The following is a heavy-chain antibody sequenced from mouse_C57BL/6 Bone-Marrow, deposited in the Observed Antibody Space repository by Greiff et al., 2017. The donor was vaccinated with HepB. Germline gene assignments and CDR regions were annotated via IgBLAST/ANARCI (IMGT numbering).Heavy chain of an antibody. J-gene: IGHJ4*01. CDR2: ILPGSGST. D-gene: IGHD2-3*01. CDR3: ARGPPIYDGYYDAMDY. CDR1: GYTFTGYW. Sequence: VQLQQSGAELMKPGASVKLSCKATGYTFTGYWIEWVKQRPGHGLEWIGEILPGSGSTNYNEKFKGKATFTADTSSNTAYMQLSSLTTEDSAIYDWARGPPIYDGYYDAMDYWGQGTSVTVSS. V-gene: IGHV1-9*01.